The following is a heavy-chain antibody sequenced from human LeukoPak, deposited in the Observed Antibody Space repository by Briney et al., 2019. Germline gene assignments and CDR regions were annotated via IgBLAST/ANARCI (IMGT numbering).Heavy chain of an antibody. V-gene: IGHV3-30*02. CDR2: VRYDGSNK. CDR3: ARAADDYNDSFDY. CDR1: GFTFSNYG. D-gene: IGHD5-24*01. Sequence: PGGSLRLSCAASGFTFSNYGMHWVRQAPGKGLEWVAFVRYDGSNKYYADSVKGRFTISRDNSKNTLYLQMNSLRAEDTAVYYCARAADDYNDSFDYWGQGTLATVSS. J-gene: IGHJ4*02.